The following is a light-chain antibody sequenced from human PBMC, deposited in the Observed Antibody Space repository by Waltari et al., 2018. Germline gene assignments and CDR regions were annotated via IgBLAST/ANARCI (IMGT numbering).Light chain of an antibody. J-gene: IGLJ3*02. V-gene: IGLV2-14*01. CDR1: SSDIGAYTY. CDR3: GSYTSSSTWV. CDR2: DVN. Sequence: QSAPTQPASVSGYLGQSITISCTGTSSDIGAYTYVSWCQQHPGKAPKVLIFDVNNRPSGVSDRFSASKSGNTASLTISGLQAEDEADYYCGSYTSSSTWVFGGGTKVTV.